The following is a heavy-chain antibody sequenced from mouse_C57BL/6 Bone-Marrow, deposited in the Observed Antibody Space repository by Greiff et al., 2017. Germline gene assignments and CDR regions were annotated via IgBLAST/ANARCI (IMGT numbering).Heavy chain of an antibody. CDR3: ARCYYGSSSWYFDV. CDR2: IHPNSGST. J-gene: IGHJ1*03. CDR1: GYTFTSYW. D-gene: IGHD1-1*01. Sequence: QVQLQQPGAELVKPGASVKLSCKASGYTFTSYWMHWVKQRPGQGLEWIGMIHPNSGSTNYNEKFKSKATLTVDKSSSTAYMQLSSLTSEDSAVYYCARCYYGSSSWYFDVWGTGTTVTVSS. V-gene: IGHV1-64*01.